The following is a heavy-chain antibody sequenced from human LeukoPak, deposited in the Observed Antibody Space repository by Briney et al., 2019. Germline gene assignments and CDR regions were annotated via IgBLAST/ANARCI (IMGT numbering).Heavy chain of an antibody. CDR1: GFTFSGYS. CDR2: ISNNGGST. CDR3: ARPIYGSADYNGMDV. V-gene: IGHV3-64*01. Sequence: GGSLRLSCAASGFTFSGYSMHWVRQAPGKGLEYVSGISNNGGSTLYANSVKGRFTISRDNSKNTLYLQMGSLRADDMAVYYCARPIYGSADYNGMDVWGQGTTVTVSS. J-gene: IGHJ6*02. D-gene: IGHD3-10*01.